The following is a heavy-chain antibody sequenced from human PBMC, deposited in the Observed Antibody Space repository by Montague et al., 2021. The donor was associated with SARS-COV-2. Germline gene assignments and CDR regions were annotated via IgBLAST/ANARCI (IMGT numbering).Heavy chain of an antibody. J-gene: IGHJ4*02. Sequence: SETLSLTCAVYGGSFSGYYWSWIRQPPGKGLEWIGEINHGGITNYSPSLKSRVTISADTSKNQFSLKLKSVTAADTANYYCARGHQGVAMIVVVMIGAEYYFDYWGQGSLVTVSS. CDR3: ARGHQGVAMIVVVMIGAEYYFDY. CDR1: GGSFSGYY. CDR2: INHGGIT. V-gene: IGHV4-34*01. D-gene: IGHD3-22*01.